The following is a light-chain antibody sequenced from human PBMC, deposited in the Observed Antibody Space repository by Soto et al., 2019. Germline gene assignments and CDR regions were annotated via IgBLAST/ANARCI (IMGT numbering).Light chain of an antibody. Sequence: EIVMTQSPATLSVSPGERATLSCRASQSVSSNLAWYQQKPGQAPRPLIYGASTRATGIPARFSGSGSGTEFILTISSLQSEDFAVYYCQQYNNWPPMYTFGQGTKLEIK. V-gene: IGKV3-15*01. J-gene: IGKJ2*01. CDR1: QSVSSN. CDR3: QQYNNWPPMYT. CDR2: GAS.